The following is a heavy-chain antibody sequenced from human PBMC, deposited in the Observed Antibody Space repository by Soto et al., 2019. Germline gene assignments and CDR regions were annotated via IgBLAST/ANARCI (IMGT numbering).Heavy chain of an antibody. D-gene: IGHD3-22*01. CDR1: GYTFTGYY. Sequence: ASVKVSCKASGYTFTGYYMHWVRQAPGQGLEWMGWINPSSGGTNYAQKFQGRVTMTRDTSISTAYMELSRLRSDDTAVYYCARDTMIVVVTRPDAFDIWGQGTMVTVSS. J-gene: IGHJ3*02. CDR3: ARDTMIVVVTRPDAFDI. V-gene: IGHV1-2*02. CDR2: INPSSGGT.